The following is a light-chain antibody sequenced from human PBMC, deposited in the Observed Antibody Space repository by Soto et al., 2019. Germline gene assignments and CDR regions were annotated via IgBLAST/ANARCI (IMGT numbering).Light chain of an antibody. CDR1: QSVSSY. V-gene: IGKV3-11*01. CDR3: QQRNEWPLT. CDR2: DAS. J-gene: IGKJ4*01. Sequence: EIVLTQSPATLSLSPGERATLSCRASQSVSSYLAWYQQKPGQAPRLLINDASNRATGIPARFSGSGSGTDFALTITSLEPEDFAVYYCQQRNEWPLTFGGGTKVDIK.